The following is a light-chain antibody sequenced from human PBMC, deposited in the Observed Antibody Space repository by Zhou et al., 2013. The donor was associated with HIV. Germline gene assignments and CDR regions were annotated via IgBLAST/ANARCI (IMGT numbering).Light chain of an antibody. CDR1: QDITNY. CDR2: DAS. CDR3: QQYDDLPLT. Sequence: DIQMTQSPSSLSASVGDRVTITCQASQDITNYLNWYRQQPGKAPKLLIYDASNLETGVPSRFSGSGSGTQFIFTISSLQPDDTGTYFCQQYDDLPLTFGGGTKVEVK. V-gene: IGKV1-33*01. J-gene: IGKJ4*01.